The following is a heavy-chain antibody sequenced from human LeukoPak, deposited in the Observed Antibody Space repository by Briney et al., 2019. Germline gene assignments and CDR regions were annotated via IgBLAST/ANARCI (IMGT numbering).Heavy chain of an antibody. D-gene: IGHD3-9*01. Sequence: GSLRLSCAASGFTFSSYAMSWVRQAPGKGLEWVSAISGSGGSTYYADSVKGRFTISRDNSKNTLYLQMNSLRAEDTAVYYCAKDEGYDILTGYYLTWGQGTLVTVSS. V-gene: IGHV3-23*01. CDR3: AKDEGYDILTGYYLT. J-gene: IGHJ5*02. CDR2: ISGSGGST. CDR1: GFTFSSYA.